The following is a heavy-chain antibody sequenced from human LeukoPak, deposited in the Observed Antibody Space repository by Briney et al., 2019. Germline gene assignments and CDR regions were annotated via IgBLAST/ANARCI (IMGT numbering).Heavy chain of an antibody. V-gene: IGHV3-23*01. CDR1: GFTFVSYA. CDR2: ISGGGETI. CDR3: AKDLNGDGGSLYY. J-gene: IGHJ4*02. D-gene: IGHD1-26*01. Sequence: GGSLRLSCAASGFTFVSYAMSWVRQAPGKGLEWVSAISGGGETIYYADSVKGRFAISRDNSKNTLYLQMNGLRAEDTAIYYRAKDLNGDGGSLYYWGQGTLVTVSS.